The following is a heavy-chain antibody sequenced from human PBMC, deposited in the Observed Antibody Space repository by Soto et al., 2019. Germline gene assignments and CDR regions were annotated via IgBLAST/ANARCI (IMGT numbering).Heavy chain of an antibody. Sequence: ASVKVSCKVSGYTLTELSMHWVRQAPGKGLEWMGGFDPEDGETIYAQKFQGRVTMTEDTSTDTAYMELSSLRSEDTAVYYCATADSSGYQDYYYYYGMDVWGQGTTVTVSS. V-gene: IGHV1-24*01. CDR2: FDPEDGET. D-gene: IGHD3-22*01. CDR1: GYTLTELS. J-gene: IGHJ6*02. CDR3: ATADSSGYQDYYYYYGMDV.